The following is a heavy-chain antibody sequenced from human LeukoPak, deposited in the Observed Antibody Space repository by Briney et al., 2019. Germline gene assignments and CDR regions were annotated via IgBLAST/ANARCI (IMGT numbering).Heavy chain of an antibody. CDR1: GFTFSSYA. V-gene: IGHV3-23*01. Sequence: GGSLGLSCAASGFTFSSYAMSWVRQAPGKGLEWVSTIVGSGGSTFYADSVKGRFTISRDDSKNTLYLQMNSLRAEDTALYYCAKDPRIAVAGTPYYFDCWGQGTLVTVSS. D-gene: IGHD6-13*01. J-gene: IGHJ4*02. CDR3: AKDPRIAVAGTPYYFDC. CDR2: IVGSGGST.